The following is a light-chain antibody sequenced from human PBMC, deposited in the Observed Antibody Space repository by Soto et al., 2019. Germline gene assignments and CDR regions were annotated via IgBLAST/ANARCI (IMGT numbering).Light chain of an antibody. J-gene: IGLJ3*02. CDR3: SPYLSPSALG. CDR2: EVS. CDR1: SSDIGTYNS. Sequence: QSALTQPASVSGSPGQSITISCTGTSSDIGTYNSVSWYQHHPGKAPKLIIHEVSNRPSGVSNRFSGSKSGNTASLTISGLQTEDGANYYCSPYLSPSALGFAGGPKVTVL. V-gene: IGLV2-14*01.